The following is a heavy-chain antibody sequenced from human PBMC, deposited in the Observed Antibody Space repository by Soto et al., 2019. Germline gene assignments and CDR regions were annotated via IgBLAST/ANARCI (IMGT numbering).Heavy chain of an antibody. V-gene: IGHV3-30-3*01. CDR3: ARVRYSSGQPGGMDV. D-gene: IGHD6-19*01. CDR1: GFTFSSYA. CDR2: ISYDGSNK. J-gene: IGHJ6*02. Sequence: QVQLVESGGGVVQPGRSLRLSCAASGFTFSSYAMHWVRQAPGKGLEWVAVISYDGSNKYYADSVKGRFTISRDNSKNTLYLQNNSLGAEDTAVYYCARVRYSSGQPGGMDVWGQGTTVTVSS.